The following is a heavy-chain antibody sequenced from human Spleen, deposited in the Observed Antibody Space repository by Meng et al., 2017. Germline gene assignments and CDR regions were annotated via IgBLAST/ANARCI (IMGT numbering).Heavy chain of an antibody. V-gene: IGHV3-7*01. CDR2: IKQDGSEK. J-gene: IGHJ4*02. D-gene: IGHD6-13*01. CDR1: GFTFSSYW. CDR3: ASLSPSSWYFPY. Sequence: GESLKISCAASGFTFSSYWMSWVRQAPGKGLEWVANIKQDGSEKYYVDSLKGRFTISRDNARNSLNLQMNNLRAEDTAVYYCASLSPSSWYFPYWGQGTMVTVPQ.